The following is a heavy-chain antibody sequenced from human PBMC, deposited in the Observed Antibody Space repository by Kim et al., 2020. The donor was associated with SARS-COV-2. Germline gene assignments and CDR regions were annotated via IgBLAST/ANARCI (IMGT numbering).Heavy chain of an antibody. J-gene: IGHJ4*02. CDR2: FDPEDGET. D-gene: IGHD3-10*01. V-gene: IGHV1-24*01. Sequence: ASVKVSCKVSGYTLTELSMHWVRQAPGKGLEWMGGFDPEDGETIYAQKFQGRVTMTADTSTDTAYMELSSLRSEDTAVYYCATAMIRGVIFPFFDYWGQGTLVTVSS. CDR1: GYTLTELS. CDR3: ATAMIRGVIFPFFDY.